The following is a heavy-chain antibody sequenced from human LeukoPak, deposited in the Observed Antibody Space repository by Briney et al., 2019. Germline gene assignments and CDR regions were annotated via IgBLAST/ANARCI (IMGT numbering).Heavy chain of an antibody. V-gene: IGHV3-23*01. CDR2: ISGSGAGT. CDR3: ARESSGWY. J-gene: IGHJ3*01. D-gene: IGHD6-19*01. Sequence: GGSLRLSCAASGFTFRSYAMSWVRQAPGKGLEWVSAISGSGAGTYYTDSVKGRFTISRDNSKNTLYLQMNSLRAEDTAVYYCARESSGWYWGQGTMVTVSS. CDR1: GFTFRSYA.